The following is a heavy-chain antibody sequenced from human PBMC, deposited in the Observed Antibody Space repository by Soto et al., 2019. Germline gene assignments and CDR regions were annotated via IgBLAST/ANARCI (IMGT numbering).Heavy chain of an antibody. CDR3: AKDLLLTTITTVGD. CDR2: ISYDGNNK. J-gene: IGHJ4*02. CDR1: GVIFSTYG. Sequence: GGSLRLSCAASGVIFSTYGMHWVRQAPGKGLEWLSVISYDGNNKYYADSVKGRFTISRDNSKNTLWLQMDSLRTEDTAVYYCAKDLLLTTITTVGDWGQGTLVTVSS. D-gene: IGHD4-17*01. V-gene: IGHV3-30*18.